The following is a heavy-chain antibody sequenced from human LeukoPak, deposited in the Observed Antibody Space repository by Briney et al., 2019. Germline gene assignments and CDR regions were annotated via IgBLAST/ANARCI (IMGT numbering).Heavy chain of an antibody. V-gene: IGHV3-66*02. CDR3: ARDFSSGWYFDY. Sequence: GGSLRLSCAASGFTVSSNYMSWVRQAPGKGLEWVSVIYSGGSTYYADSVKGRFTISRDNSKNTLYLQMNSLRAEDTAVYYCARDFSSGWYFDYWGQATLVTVSP. CDR1: GFTVSSNY. CDR2: IYSGGST. D-gene: IGHD6-19*01. J-gene: IGHJ4*02.